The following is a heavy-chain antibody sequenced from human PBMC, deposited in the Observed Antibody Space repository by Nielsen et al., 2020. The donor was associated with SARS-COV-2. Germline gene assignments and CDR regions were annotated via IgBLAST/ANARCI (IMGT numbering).Heavy chain of an antibody. D-gene: IGHD3-3*01. CDR2: FEPRDGQT. CDR3: ATGMDYDYPNWFDP. V-gene: IGHV1-24*01. CDR1: GYTFTNYG. J-gene: IGHJ5*02. Sequence: ASVKVSCKASGYTFTNYGISWVRQAPGQGLEWMGGFEPRDGQTIYEQKFQGRLTLTADTSTSTAYMELSSLTSEDTAVYYCATGMDYDYPNWFDPWGQGTRVTVSS.